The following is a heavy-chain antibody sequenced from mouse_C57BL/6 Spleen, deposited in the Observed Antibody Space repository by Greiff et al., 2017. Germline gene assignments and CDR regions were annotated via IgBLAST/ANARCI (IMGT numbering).Heavy chain of an antibody. Sequence: EVKVVESGGGLVKPGGSLKLSCAASGFTFSDYGMHWVRQAPEKGLEWVAYISSGSSTIYYADTVKGRFTISRDNAKNTLFLQMTSLRSDDTAMYYCARDGKGSYAMDYWGQGTSVTVSS. CDR3: ARDGKGSYAMDY. D-gene: IGHD2-1*01. CDR1: GFTFSDYG. CDR2: ISSGSSTI. V-gene: IGHV5-17*01. J-gene: IGHJ4*01.